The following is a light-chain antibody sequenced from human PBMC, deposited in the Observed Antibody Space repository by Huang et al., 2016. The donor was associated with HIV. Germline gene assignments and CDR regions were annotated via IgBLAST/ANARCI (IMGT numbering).Light chain of an antibody. CDR1: QNVSTN. CDR2: GAS. Sequence: EIVMTQSPVTLSVSPGESATLSCRASQNVSTNLAGYQHKPGRAPRLLIYGASNRATSVPARFSASGSGTEFTLTVGGLRSDDFAVYYCQHYDNWAPATFGQGTKLEFK. J-gene: IGKJ1*01. V-gene: IGKV3-15*01. CDR3: QHYDNWAPAT.